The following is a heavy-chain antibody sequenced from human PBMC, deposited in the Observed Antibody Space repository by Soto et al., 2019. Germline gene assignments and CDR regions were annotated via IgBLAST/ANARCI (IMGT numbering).Heavy chain of an antibody. CDR2: IIPIFGTA. V-gene: IGHV1-69*01. D-gene: IGHD6-25*01. CDR1: GGTFSRHA. Sequence: QVQLVQSGAEVRKPGSSVKVSCKASGGTFSRHAISWVRQAPGQGLEWMGGIIPIFGTANHAQKFQGRVTITADESTSTAYMELSSLRSEDTAVYYCARDPAAPPGYYYGMDVWGQGTTVTVSS. J-gene: IGHJ6*02. CDR3: ARDPAAPPGYYYGMDV.